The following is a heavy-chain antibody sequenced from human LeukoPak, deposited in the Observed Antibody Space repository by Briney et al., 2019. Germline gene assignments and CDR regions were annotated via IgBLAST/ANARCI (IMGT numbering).Heavy chain of an antibody. D-gene: IGHD3-22*01. Sequence: GESLKISCKVSGYSFPSYWITWVRQMPGKGLEWMGRIAPSDSYTDYSPSFEGHVTMSAERSISTVYLQWSSLKASDTAMYYCARTKLTYDSSGYSPWGQGTLVTVSS. CDR3: ARTKLTYDSSGYSP. CDR2: IAPSDSYT. V-gene: IGHV5-10-1*01. J-gene: IGHJ5*02. CDR1: GYSFPSYW.